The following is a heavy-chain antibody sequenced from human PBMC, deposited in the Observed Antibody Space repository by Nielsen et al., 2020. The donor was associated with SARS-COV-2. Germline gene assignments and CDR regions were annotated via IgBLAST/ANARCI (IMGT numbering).Heavy chain of an antibody. CDR3: ARGVLRYFDWSGSDIDY. Sequence: ASVKVSCKASGYTFTSYAMNWVRQAPGQGLEWMGWINTNTGNPTYAQGFTGRFAFSLDTSVSTAYLQISSLKAEDTAVYYCARGVLRYFDWSGSDIDYWGQGTLVTVSS. D-gene: IGHD3-9*01. V-gene: IGHV7-4-1*02. J-gene: IGHJ4*02. CDR2: INTNTGNP. CDR1: GYTFTSYA.